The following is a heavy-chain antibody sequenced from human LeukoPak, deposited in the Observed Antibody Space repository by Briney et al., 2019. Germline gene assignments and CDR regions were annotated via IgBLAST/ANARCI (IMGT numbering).Heavy chain of an antibody. V-gene: IGHV4-34*01. D-gene: IGHD2-2*01. J-gene: IGHJ6*02. CDR1: GGSFSGYY. CDR2: INHSGST. CDR3: ARGLGSSTSYYYYYGMDV. Sequence: KSSETLSLTCAVYGGSFSGYYWSWIRQPPGKGLEWIGEINHSGSTNYNPSLKSRVTISVDTSKNQFSLKPSSVTAADTAVYYCARGLGSSTSYYYYYGMDVWGQGTTVTVSS.